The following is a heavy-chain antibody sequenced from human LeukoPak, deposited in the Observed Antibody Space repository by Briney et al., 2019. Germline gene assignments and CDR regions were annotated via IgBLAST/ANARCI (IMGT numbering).Heavy chain of an antibody. CDR1: GGSISSSSYY. Sequence: PSETLSLTCTVSGGSISSSSYYWGWIRQPPGKGLEWIGSIYYSGSTYYNPSLKSRVTISVDTSKNQFSLKLSSVTAADTAVYYCARTAYCSSTSCQWGDYFDYWGQGTLVTVSS. CDR3: ARTAYCSSTSCQWGDYFDY. V-gene: IGHV4-39*07. J-gene: IGHJ4*02. CDR2: IYYSGST. D-gene: IGHD2-2*01.